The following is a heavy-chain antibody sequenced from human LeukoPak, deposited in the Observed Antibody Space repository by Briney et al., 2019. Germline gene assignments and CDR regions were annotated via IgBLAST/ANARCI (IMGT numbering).Heavy chain of an antibody. CDR2: ISSSSDYT. CDR1: GFTFSDYH. CDR3: ANTGPTAFDI. Sequence: GGSLRLSCAASGFTFSDYHMSWIRQAPGKGLEWVSYISSSSDYTNYADSVKGRFTISRDNAKKSLYLQMDSLRAEDTAVYYCANTGPTAFDIWGQGTMVTVSS. D-gene: IGHD1-7*01. J-gene: IGHJ3*02. V-gene: IGHV3-11*03.